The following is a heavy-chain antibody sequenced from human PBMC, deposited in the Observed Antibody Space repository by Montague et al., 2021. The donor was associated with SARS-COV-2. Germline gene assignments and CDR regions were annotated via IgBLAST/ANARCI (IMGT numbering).Heavy chain of an antibody. V-gene: IGHV4-61*02. D-gene: IGHD2-21*02. CDR3: ASSHCGGDCY. CDR2: IHTSGST. J-gene: IGHJ4*02. CDR1: DGSISYGSYF. Sequence: TLSLTCTVSDGSISYGSYFWTWIRQPAGKGLEWIGRIHTSGSTNYXPSLKSRVAISIDTSKDQFSLELSSVTAADTAVYYCASSHCGGDCYSGQGTLVTVSS.